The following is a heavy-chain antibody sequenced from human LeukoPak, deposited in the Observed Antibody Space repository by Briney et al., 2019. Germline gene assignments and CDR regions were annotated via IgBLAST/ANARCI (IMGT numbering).Heavy chain of an antibody. CDR1: GYTFSGYY. CDR2: INPNSGGT. V-gene: IGHV1-2*02. J-gene: IGHJ4*02. CDR3: ARPSRRTSCYTE. D-gene: IGHD2-2*02. Sequence: ASVKVSCKASGYTFSGYYMHWVRQAPGQGLEWMGWINPNSGGTNYAQKFHGRVTMTRDTSISTAYMELSRLRSDDTAVYYCARPSRRTSCYTEWGQGTLVTVSS.